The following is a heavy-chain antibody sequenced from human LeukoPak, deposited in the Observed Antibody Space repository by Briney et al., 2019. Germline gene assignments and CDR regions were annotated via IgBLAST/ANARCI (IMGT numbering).Heavy chain of an antibody. Sequence: GESLKISCKGSGYSFTSYWIGWVRQMPGKGLEWMGIIYPGDSDTRYSPSFQGQVTISADKSISTAYLQWSSLKASDTAMYYCARHMSTGDYVWGGYRYLDYWGQGTLVTVSS. D-gene: IGHD3-16*02. CDR1: GYSFTSYW. V-gene: IGHV5-51*01. CDR2: IYPGDSDT. J-gene: IGHJ4*02. CDR3: ARHMSTGDYVWGGYRYLDY.